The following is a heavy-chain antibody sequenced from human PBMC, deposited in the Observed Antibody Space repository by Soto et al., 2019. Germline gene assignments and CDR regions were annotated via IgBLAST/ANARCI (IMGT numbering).Heavy chain of an antibody. V-gene: IGHV1-69*01. Sequence: QVQLVQSGAEVKKPGSSVKVSCKASGGTFNSYAISWVRQAPGQGLEWMGGIIPIFGTANYAQKFQGRVTITADESTSTAYMELSSLRSEDTAVYYCARAMAYCGGDCSPADYWGQGTLVTVSS. J-gene: IGHJ4*02. CDR2: IIPIFGTA. D-gene: IGHD2-21*02. CDR1: GGTFNSYA. CDR3: ARAMAYCGGDCSPADY.